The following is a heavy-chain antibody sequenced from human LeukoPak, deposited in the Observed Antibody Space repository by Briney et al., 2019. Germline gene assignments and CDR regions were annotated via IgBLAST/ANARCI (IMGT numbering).Heavy chain of an antibody. CDR2: ISSSGSTI. CDR3: ARQTYSSGSYLVDY. V-gene: IGHV3-48*03. D-gene: IGHD3-10*01. Sequence: PGGSLRLSCAASGFTFSNYEMNWVRQAPGKGLECVSYISSSGSTIYYGESVKGRFTISRDSAKNSLYLQMNSLRAEDTAVYFCARQTYSSGSYLVDYWGQGTLVTVSS. J-gene: IGHJ4*02. CDR1: GFTFSNYE.